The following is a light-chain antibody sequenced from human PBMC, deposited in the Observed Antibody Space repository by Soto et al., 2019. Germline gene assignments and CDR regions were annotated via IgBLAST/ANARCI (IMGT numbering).Light chain of an antibody. J-gene: IGKJ4*01. CDR1: QSLSSNS. CDR3: QQYGSSPLT. CDR2: GTS. V-gene: IGKV3-20*01. Sequence: EIVLTQSPGTLSLSPGDSATVSCRASQSLSSNSLAWYQQKPGQAPRLLIFGTSGRATGIPDRISGSGSGTDFTLTISRLEPEDFAVYYCQQYGSSPLTFGGGTKVEIK.